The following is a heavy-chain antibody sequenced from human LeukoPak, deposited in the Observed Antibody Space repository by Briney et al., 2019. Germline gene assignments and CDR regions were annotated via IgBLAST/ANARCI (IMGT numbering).Heavy chain of an antibody. Sequence: ASVKVSCKASGYTFTGYYMHWLRQAPGQGLEWMGWIIPNSGGTHYAQKFQGRVTMTRDTSINTAYLELSRLRSDDTAVYYCATGPYSSSWVPFDYWGQGSLVTVSS. CDR1: GYTFTGYY. J-gene: IGHJ4*02. CDR2: IIPNSGGT. D-gene: IGHD6-13*01. CDR3: ATGPYSSSWVPFDY. V-gene: IGHV1-2*02.